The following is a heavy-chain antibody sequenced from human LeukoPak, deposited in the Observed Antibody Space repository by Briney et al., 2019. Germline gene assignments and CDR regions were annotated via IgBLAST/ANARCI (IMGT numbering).Heavy chain of an antibody. Sequence: SETLSLTCTVSGGSISSGAYYWSWIRQPAGKGLEWIGRFYTSGSTNYNPSLKSRVTISVDTSKNQFSLKLSSVTAADTAVYYCARGPYAWGYIDYWGQGTLVTVSS. J-gene: IGHJ4*02. D-gene: IGHD7-27*01. V-gene: IGHV4-61*02. CDR3: ARGPYAWGYIDY. CDR1: GGSISSGAYY. CDR2: FYTSGST.